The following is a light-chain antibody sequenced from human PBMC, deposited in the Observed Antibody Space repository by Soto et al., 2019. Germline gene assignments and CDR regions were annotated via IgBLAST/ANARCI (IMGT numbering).Light chain of an antibody. CDR3: QQYGSSPRT. CDR2: GAS. CDR1: QSVITN. Sequence: QSPSTLSVSTGERATLSCRASQSVITNLAWYQQKPGQAPRLLIYGASSRATGIPDRFSGSGSGTDFTLTISRLEPEDFAVYYCQQYGSSPRTFAQGTKVAIK. V-gene: IGKV3-20*01. J-gene: IGKJ1*01.